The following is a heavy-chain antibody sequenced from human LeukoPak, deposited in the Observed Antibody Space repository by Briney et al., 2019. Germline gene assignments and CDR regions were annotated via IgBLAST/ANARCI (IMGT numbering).Heavy chain of an antibody. CDR1: GGSTSNYY. CDR3: ARHSSSSRGWFDP. D-gene: IGHD3-10*01. J-gene: IGHJ5*02. CDR2: IYYSGST. Sequence: SETLSLTCTVSGGSTSNYYWSWIRQPPGKGLEWIGYIYYSGSTNYNPSLKSRVTISVDTSKNQFSLKLRSVTAADTAVYYCARHSSSSRGWFDPWGQGTLATVSS. V-gene: IGHV4-59*08.